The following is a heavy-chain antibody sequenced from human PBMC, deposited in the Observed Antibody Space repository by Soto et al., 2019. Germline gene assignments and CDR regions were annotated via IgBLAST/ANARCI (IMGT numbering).Heavy chain of an antibody. D-gene: IGHD5-18*01. CDR3: ARDMEGNTATAGYSYGMHV. CDR1: RDRVSTNSAA. V-gene: IGHV6-1*01. Sequence: SQTLSLTCAMSRDRVSTNSAAWHWIRQSPSRGLEWLGRTYYRSKWYNDYAVSVKSRITINPDTSKNQFSLQLNSVTPEDTAVYYCARDMEGNTATAGYSYGMHVWGQGTTLTVSS. CDR2: TYYRSKWYN. J-gene: IGHJ6*02.